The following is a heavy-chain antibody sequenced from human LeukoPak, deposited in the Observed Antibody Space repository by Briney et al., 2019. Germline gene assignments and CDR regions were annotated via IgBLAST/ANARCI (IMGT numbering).Heavy chain of an antibody. V-gene: IGHV3-30*04. CDR1: GFTFSSYA. Sequence: GGSLRLSCAASGFTFSSYAMHWVRQAPGKGLEWVAVISYDGSNKYYADSVKGRFTISRDNSKNTLYLQMNSLRAEDTAVYYCAKGTKVVPAAMWYFDYWGQGTLVTVSS. CDR3: AKGTKVVPAAMWYFDY. J-gene: IGHJ4*02. D-gene: IGHD2-2*01. CDR2: ISYDGSNK.